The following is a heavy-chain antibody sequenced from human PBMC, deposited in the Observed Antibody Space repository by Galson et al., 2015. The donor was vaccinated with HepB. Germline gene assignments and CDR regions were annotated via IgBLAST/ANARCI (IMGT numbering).Heavy chain of an antibody. D-gene: IGHD3-22*01. CDR2: VNADNGNT. CDR3: ARAYYYDSSGPYYYAFDI. V-gene: IGHV1-3*01. J-gene: IGHJ3*02. Sequence: SVKVSCKASGFLFTSYATHWVRQAPGQRLEWMGWVNADNGNTKYSQNFQGRVTISRDTSASTAYMELRSLRSEDTAVYYCARAYYYDSSGPYYYAFDIWGQGTMVTVSS. CDR1: GFLFTSYA.